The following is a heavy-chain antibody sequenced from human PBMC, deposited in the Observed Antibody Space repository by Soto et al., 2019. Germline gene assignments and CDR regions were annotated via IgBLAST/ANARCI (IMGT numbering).Heavy chain of an antibody. Sequence: GSLRLSCAASGFTFDDYAMHWVRQAPGKGLEWVSLISWDGGSTYYADSVKGRFTISRDNSKNSLYLQMNSLRAEDTALYYCAKDQRGYYDFWSGYSYYYGIDVWGQGTTVTVSS. J-gene: IGHJ6*02. D-gene: IGHD3-3*01. CDR2: ISWDGGST. CDR1: GFTFDDYA. CDR3: AKDQRGYYDFWSGYSYYYGIDV. V-gene: IGHV3-43D*04.